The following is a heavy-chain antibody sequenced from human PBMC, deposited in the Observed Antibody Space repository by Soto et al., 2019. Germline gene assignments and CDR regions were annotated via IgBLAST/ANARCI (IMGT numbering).Heavy chain of an antibody. Sequence: QVQLVQSGAEVKKPGSSVKVSCTASGGTFSDYAFSWVRQAPGQGLEWMGGIIPMFSSSSFAQKFQGRLTINADDSTSTAYMSLSSLGSADTAMYYCAKDIGFQQHLFVFDLWGPGTLVTVSS. CDR1: GGTFSDYA. V-gene: IGHV1-69*01. D-gene: IGHD3-10*02. J-gene: IGHJ4*02. CDR3: AKDIGFQQHLFVFDL. CDR2: IIPMFSSS.